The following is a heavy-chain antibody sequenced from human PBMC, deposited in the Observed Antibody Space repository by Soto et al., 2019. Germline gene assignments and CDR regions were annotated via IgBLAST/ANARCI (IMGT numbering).Heavy chain of an antibody. CDR2: IYTSGGT. CDR1: GGYISSYY. Sequence: ETLSLTFTVSGGYISSYYWGWIRQPAVKGLEWIGRIYTSGGTNYNPSLKSRVTMSVNTSKNQLSLKLRCVTAADTAVYYCATTYYHILSGYIDYCGQGTLVTFSS. CDR3: ATTYYHILSGYIDY. J-gene: IGHJ4*02. D-gene: IGHD3-9*01. V-gene: IGHV4-4*07.